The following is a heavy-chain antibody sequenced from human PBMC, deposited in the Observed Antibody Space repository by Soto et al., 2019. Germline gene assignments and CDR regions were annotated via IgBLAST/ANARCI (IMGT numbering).Heavy chain of an antibody. V-gene: IGHV3-11*05. D-gene: IGHD3-16*02. Sequence: QVQLVESGGGLVKPGGSLRLSCAASGFTFSDYYMSWIRQAPGQGLEWVSYISSSSSYTNYADSVKGRFTISRDNAKNQVYVHMNRLRAEVTAVYYCARDLHDYVWGSYRYKGSPDYWGQGTLVTVSS. J-gene: IGHJ4*02. CDR3: ARDLHDYVWGSYRYKGSPDY. CDR2: ISSSSSYT. CDR1: GFTFSDYY.